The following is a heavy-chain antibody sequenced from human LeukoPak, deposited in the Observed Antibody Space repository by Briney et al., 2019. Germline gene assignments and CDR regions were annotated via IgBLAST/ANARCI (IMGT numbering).Heavy chain of an antibody. J-gene: IGHJ4*02. Sequence: SETLSLTCTVSGGSISSYYWSWIRRPPGKGLEWIGYIYYSGSTNYNPSLKSRVTISVDTSKNQFSLKLSSVTAADTAVYYCASLVATRGDYFDYWGQGTLVTVSS. CDR1: GGSISSYY. CDR3: ASLVATRGDYFDY. V-gene: IGHV4-59*01. CDR2: IYYSGST. D-gene: IGHD5-12*01.